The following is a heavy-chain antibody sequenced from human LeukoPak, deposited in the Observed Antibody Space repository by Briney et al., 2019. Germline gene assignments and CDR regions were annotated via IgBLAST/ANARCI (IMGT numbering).Heavy chain of an antibody. CDR2: MWYDGSNE. J-gene: IGHJ3*02. D-gene: IGHD3-16*01. V-gene: IGHV3-33*06. CDR1: GFTFSNYG. Sequence: GGSLRLSCAASGFTFSNYGMHWVRQAPREGLEWVAVMWYDGSNEYSGDSVKGRFTISRDNSKNTLYLQMNSLRADDTAVYYCAKRIYYQYVWGSSSGAFDIWGQGTMVTVSS. CDR3: AKRIYYQYVWGSSSGAFDI.